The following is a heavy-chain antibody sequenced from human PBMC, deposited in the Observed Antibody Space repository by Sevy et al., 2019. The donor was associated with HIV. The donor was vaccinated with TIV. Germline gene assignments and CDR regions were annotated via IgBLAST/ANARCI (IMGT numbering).Heavy chain of an antibody. Sequence: GGSLRLSCAASGFTFDDYAMHWVRQAPGKGLEWVSGISWNSGSIGYADSVKGRFTISRDNAKNSLYLQMNSLRAEDTALYYCAKDIGSGYCSGGSCPHGMDVWGQGTTVTVSS. J-gene: IGHJ6*02. V-gene: IGHV3-9*01. D-gene: IGHD2-15*01. CDR3: AKDIGSGYCSGGSCPHGMDV. CDR2: ISWNSGSI. CDR1: GFTFDDYA.